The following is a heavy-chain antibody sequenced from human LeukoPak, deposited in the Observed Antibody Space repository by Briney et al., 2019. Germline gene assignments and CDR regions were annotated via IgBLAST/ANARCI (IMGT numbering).Heavy chain of an antibody. V-gene: IGHV3-7*03. CDR1: GFTFSSYW. CDR3: TRDTPLGGY. Sequence: GGSLRLSCAASGFTFSSYWMSWVRQAPGKGLEWVANINKDGGEKYYVDSVKGRFTISRDNAKNSLYLQMNSLRAEDTAVYYCTRDTPLGGYWGQGTLVTVSS. J-gene: IGHJ4*02. CDR2: INKDGGEK. D-gene: IGHD3-16*01.